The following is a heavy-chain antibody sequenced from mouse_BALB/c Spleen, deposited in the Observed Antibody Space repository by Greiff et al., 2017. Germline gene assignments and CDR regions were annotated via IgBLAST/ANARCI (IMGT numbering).Heavy chain of an antibody. D-gene: IGHD2-4*01. CDR1: GYTFSSYW. Sequence: QVHVKQSGAELMKPGASVKISCKATGYTFSSYWIEWVKQRPGHGLEWIGEILPGSGSTNYNEKFKGKATFTADTSSNTAYMQLSSLTSEDSAVYYCARKSTMITTYYCDYWGQGTTLTVSS. CDR3: ARKSTMITTYYCDY. CDR2: ILPGSGST. J-gene: IGHJ2*01. V-gene: IGHV1-9*01.